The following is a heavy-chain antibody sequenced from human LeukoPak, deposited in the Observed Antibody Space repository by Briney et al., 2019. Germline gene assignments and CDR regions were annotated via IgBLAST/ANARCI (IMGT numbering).Heavy chain of an antibody. D-gene: IGHD4-17*01. CDR2: FDPEDGET. CDR3: ATILAYGTEYFQH. J-gene: IGHJ1*01. V-gene: IGHV1-24*01. Sequence: GASVKVSCKVSGYTLTELYMHWVRQAPGKGLEWMGGFDPEDGETIYAQKFQGRVTMTEDTSTDTAYMELSSLRSEDTAVYYCATILAYGTEYFQHWGQGTLVTVSS. CDR1: GYTLTELY.